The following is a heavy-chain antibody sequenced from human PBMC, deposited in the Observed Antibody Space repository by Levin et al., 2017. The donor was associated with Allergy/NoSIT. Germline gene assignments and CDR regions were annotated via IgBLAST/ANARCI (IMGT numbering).Heavy chain of an antibody. D-gene: IGHD3-3*01. CDR3: ARDLGSGHLYNWFDP. CDR2: ISYDGSNK. Sequence: PSGGSLRLSCAASGFTFSSYAMHWVRQAPGKGLEWVAVISYDGSNKYYADSVKGRFTISRDNSKNTLYLQMNSLRAEDTAVYYCARDLGSGHLYNWFDPWGQGTLVTVSS. J-gene: IGHJ5*02. V-gene: IGHV3-30-3*01. CDR1: GFTFSSYA.